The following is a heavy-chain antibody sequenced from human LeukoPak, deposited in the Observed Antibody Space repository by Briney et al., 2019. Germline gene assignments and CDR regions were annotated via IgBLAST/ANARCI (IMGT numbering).Heavy chain of an antibody. Sequence: SETLSLTCSVSGGSISTYYWSWIRKTPGKGLEWIGYVYDSGTTNYNPSLKGRVTISSDTSKNQFSLNLRSVNAADTAIYYCARHGGSLGYFDYWGQGTLVTVSS. V-gene: IGHV4-59*08. D-gene: IGHD2-15*01. CDR2: VYDSGTT. CDR1: GGSISTYY. J-gene: IGHJ4*02. CDR3: ARHGGSLGYFDY.